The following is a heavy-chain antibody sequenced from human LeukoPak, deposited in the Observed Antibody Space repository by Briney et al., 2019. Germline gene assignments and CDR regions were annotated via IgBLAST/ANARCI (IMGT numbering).Heavy chain of an antibody. D-gene: IGHD2-8*02. CDR1: GFTFSTFA. CDR3: ATYRQVLLPFES. J-gene: IGHJ4*02. Sequence: GGSLRLSCAASGFTFSTFAMIWVRQPPGKGLEWVSSIFPSCGEIHYADSVRGRFTISRDNSKSTLSLQMNSLRAEDTAIYYCATYRQVLLPFESWGQGTLVTVSS. CDR2: IFPSCGEI. V-gene: IGHV3-23*01.